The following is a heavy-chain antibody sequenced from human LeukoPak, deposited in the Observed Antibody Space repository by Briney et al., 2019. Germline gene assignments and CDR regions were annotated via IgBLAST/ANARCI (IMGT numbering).Heavy chain of an antibody. V-gene: IGHV1-69*13. CDR3: AGGEGQFLVPPDY. D-gene: IGHD1-26*01. CDR1: GGTFSTNP. J-gene: IGHJ4*02. CDR2: TIPMFRKV. Sequence: SVKVSRKASGGTFSTNPISWVRQAPGQGLEWMGGTIPMFRKVNYAQKFQDRITITADESTSTAYLELSSLKSDDTAVYYCAGGEGQFLVPPDYWGQGTLVTVSS.